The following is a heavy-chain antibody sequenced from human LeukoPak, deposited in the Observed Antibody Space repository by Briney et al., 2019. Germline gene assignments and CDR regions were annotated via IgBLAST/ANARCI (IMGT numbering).Heavy chain of an antibody. CDR3: ARWGGDYSAFDI. CDR1: GFTFSSYS. D-gene: IGHD4-17*01. J-gene: IGHJ3*02. Sequence: PGGSLRLSCAASGFTFSSYSMNWVRQAPGKRLEWVSSISSSSSYIYYADSVKGRFTISRDNAKNSLYLQMNSLRAEDTAVYYCARWGGDYSAFDIWGQGTMVTVSS. V-gene: IGHV3-21*01. CDR2: ISSSSSYI.